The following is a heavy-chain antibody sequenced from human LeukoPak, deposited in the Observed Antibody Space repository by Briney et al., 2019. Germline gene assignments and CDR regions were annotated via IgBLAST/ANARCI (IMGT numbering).Heavy chain of an antibody. J-gene: IGHJ5*02. D-gene: IGHD6-6*01. V-gene: IGHV5-51*01. CDR3: ARQSRFYSRSSVGWFDP. Sequence: GESLKISCKCSGYSFTSYWIGWVRRMPGKGLEWMGIIYPGDSDTRYSPSFQGQVTISADKSISTAYLQWSSLKASDTAMYYCARQSRFYSRSSVGWFDPWGQGTLVTVSS. CDR1: GYSFTSYW. CDR2: IYPGDSDT.